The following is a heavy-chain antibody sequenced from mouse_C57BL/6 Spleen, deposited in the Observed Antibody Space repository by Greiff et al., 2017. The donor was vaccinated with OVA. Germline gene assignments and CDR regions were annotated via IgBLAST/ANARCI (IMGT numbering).Heavy chain of an antibody. V-gene: IGHV3-6*01. Sequence: ESGPGLVKPSQSLSLTCSVTGYSITSGYYWNWIRQFPGNKLEWMGYISYDGSNNYNPSLKNRISITRDTSKNQFFLKLNSVTTEDTATYYCAREGVFGYDYDGAYWGQGTLVTVSA. J-gene: IGHJ3*01. CDR1: GYSITSGYY. CDR2: ISYDGSN. CDR3: AREGVFGYDYDGAY. D-gene: IGHD2-4*01.